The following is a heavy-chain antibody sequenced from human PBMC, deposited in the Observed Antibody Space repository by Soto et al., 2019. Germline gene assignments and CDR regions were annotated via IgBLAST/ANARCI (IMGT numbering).Heavy chain of an antibody. Sequence: GGSLRLSCAASGFTFSSYALSWVRQAPGKGLQCVSTISGNGISTYYADSVKGRFTISRDNSRNTLYLQMNSLRAEDAAVYYCAKVQGSGSGLYYFYYYGMDVWCQGTTLTLYS. CDR3: AKVQGSGSGLYYFYYYGMDV. V-gene: IGHV3-23*01. CDR2: ISGNGIST. CDR1: GFTFSSYA. J-gene: IGHJ6*02. D-gene: IGHD3-10*01.